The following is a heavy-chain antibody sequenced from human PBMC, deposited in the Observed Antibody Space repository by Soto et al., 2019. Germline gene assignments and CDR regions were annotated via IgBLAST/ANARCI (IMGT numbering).Heavy chain of an antibody. D-gene: IGHD6-6*01. J-gene: IGHJ4*02. CDR1: GGTFSSYA. V-gene: IGHV1-69*13. CDR3: ARERGADGTYSSSTLDY. Sequence: ASVKVSCKASGGTFSSYAISWVRQAPGQGLEWMGGIIPIFGTANYAQKFQGRVTITADESTSTAYMELSSLRSEDTAVYYCARERGADGTYSSSTLDYWCQGTLVTVSS. CDR2: IIPIFGTA.